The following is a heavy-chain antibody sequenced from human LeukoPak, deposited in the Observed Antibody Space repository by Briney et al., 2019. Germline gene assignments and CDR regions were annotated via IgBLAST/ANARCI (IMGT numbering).Heavy chain of an antibody. CDR3: TRPSDTEGDY. V-gene: IGHV3-73*01. J-gene: IGHJ4*02. CDR1: GFTLSNYW. CDR2: IRSKAKSYET. D-gene: IGHD5-18*01. Sequence: GGSLRLSCAASGFTLSNYWMTWVRQASGKGLEWVGRIRSKAKSYETSYAASVKGRFTISRDDLKNTAYLQMNSLKNEDTALYYCTRPSDTEGDYWGQGTLVTVSS.